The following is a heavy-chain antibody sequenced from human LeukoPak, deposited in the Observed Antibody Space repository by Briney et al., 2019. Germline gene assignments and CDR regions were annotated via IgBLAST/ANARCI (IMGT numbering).Heavy chain of an antibody. CDR2: IYSGGST. D-gene: IGHD4-23*01. CDR1: GFTVSSNY. V-gene: IGHV3-66*01. Sequence: GGSLRLSCAASGFTVSSNYMSWVRQAPGKGLEWVSVIYSGGSTYYADSVKGRFTISRDNSRNTLYLQMNSLRAEDTAVYYCARMPTVVDAFDIWGQGTMVSVSS. J-gene: IGHJ3*02. CDR3: ARMPTVVDAFDI.